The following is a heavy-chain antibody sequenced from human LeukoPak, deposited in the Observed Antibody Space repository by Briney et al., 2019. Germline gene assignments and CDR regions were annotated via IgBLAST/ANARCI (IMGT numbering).Heavy chain of an antibody. V-gene: IGHV1-69*04. J-gene: IGHJ4*02. CDR3: ARDLLDDCSGGSCYQYY. CDR2: IIPILGIA. Sequence: SVKVSCKASGGTFSSYAISWVRQAPGQGLVWMGRIIPILGIANYAQKFQGRVTITADKSTSTAYMELSSLRSEDTAVYYCARDLLDDCSGGSCYQYYWGQGTLVTVSS. CDR1: GGTFSSYA. D-gene: IGHD2-15*01.